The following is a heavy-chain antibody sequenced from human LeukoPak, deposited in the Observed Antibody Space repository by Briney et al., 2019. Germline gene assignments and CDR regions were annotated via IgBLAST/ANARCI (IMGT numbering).Heavy chain of an antibody. V-gene: IGHV3-66*01. CDR3: ARGQAYCGADCYSD. D-gene: IGHD2-21*02. J-gene: IGHJ4*02. CDR2: IYTGGGT. Sequence: PGGSLRLSCAASGFSISHYYMTWVRQIPGKGLDWVSVIYTGGGTNYGDSVKGRFTISRDNSKNTLYLQMNSLRADDTAIYYCARGQAYCGADCYSDWGQGTLVTVSS. CDR1: GFSISHYY.